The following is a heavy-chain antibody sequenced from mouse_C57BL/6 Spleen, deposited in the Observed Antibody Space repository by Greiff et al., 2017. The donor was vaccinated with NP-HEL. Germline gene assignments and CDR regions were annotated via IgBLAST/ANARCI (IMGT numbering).Heavy chain of an antibody. CDR2: IDPSDSYT. V-gene: IGHV1-69*01. J-gene: IGHJ2*01. CDR3: ARRRDYLDY. Sequence: VQLQQSGAELVMPGASVKLSCKASGYTYTSYWMHWVKQRPGQGLEWIGEIDPSDSYTNYNQKFKDKSTLTVDKSSSTAYMQLSSLTSEDSAVYYCARRRDYLDYWGQGTTLTVSS. CDR1: GYTYTSYW.